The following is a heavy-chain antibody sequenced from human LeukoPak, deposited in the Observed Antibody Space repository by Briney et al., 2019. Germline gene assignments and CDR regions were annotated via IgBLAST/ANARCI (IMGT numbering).Heavy chain of an antibody. V-gene: IGHV4-39*01. J-gene: IGHJ3*02. Sequence: SETLSLTCTVSGGSISSSNYHWGWIRQPPGKGLEWIGSVYYSGSTYYNPSLKSRVTISVDTSKNQFSLKLSSVTAADTAVYYCARHPPEKWELLHAFDIWAKGQWSPSLQ. CDR2: VYYSGST. D-gene: IGHD1-26*01. CDR1: GGSISSSNYH. CDR3: ARHPPEKWELLHAFDI.